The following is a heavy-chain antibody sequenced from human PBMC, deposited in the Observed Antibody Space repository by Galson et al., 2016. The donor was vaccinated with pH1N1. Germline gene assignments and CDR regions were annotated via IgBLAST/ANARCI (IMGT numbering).Heavy chain of an antibody. CDR1: GYSLPNYW. D-gene: IGHD3-9*01. V-gene: IGHV5-51*01. Sequence: QSGAEVKKPGESLKISCQGFGYSLPNYWIGWVRQMPGKGLEWMGIIYVGDSHTRYSPSFQGQVTISADKSISTPYLERSSLKASDTATYYCASTRPAFRYFDWQKPHFFDYWGQGTLVTVSS. CDR3: ASTRPAFRYFDWQKPHFFDY. J-gene: IGHJ4*02. CDR2: IYVGDSHT.